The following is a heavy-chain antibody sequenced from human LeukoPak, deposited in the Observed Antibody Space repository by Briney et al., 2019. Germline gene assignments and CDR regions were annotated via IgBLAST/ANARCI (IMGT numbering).Heavy chain of an antibody. J-gene: IGHJ4*02. CDR2: ICSGGTT. D-gene: IGHD5-24*01. Sequence: GGSLRLSCTGSGFTVSSSYMSWVRRTPGKGLEWVSGICSGGTTYYADSVKGRVTISRDSSKNTLYLQMNSLRAEDTAVYYCARDRRDGYCLGHWGQGTLVTVSS. CDR1: GFTVSSSY. CDR3: ARDRRDGYCLGH. V-gene: IGHV3-66*01.